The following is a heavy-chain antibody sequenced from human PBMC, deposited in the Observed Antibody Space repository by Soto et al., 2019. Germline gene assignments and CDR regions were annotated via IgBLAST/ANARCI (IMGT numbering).Heavy chain of an antibody. D-gene: IGHD5-18*01. V-gene: IGHV4-4*02. CDR2: IYHSGST. J-gene: IGHJ4*02. CDR3: AIYTAMEPTFDY. CDR1: GGSISSSNW. Sequence: PSETLSLTCAVSGGSISSSNWWSWVRQPPGKGLEWIGEIYHSGSTNYNPSLKSRVTISVDTSKNQFSLKLNSVTAADTAVYYCAIYTAMEPTFDYWGQGTLVTVSS.